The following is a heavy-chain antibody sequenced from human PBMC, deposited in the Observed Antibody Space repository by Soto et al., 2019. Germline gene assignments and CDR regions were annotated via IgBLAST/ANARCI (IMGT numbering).Heavy chain of an antibody. Sequence: GGSLRLSCAASGFTFSSYSMNWVRQAPGKGLEWVSYISSSSSTIYYADYVKGRFTISRDNAKNSLYLQMNSLRAEDTAVYYCARDVWGEGEVTTVYWGQGTLVTVSS. CDR2: ISSSSSTI. CDR3: ARDVWGEGEVTTVY. V-gene: IGHV3-48*01. J-gene: IGHJ4*02. CDR1: GFTFSSYS. D-gene: IGHD4-17*01.